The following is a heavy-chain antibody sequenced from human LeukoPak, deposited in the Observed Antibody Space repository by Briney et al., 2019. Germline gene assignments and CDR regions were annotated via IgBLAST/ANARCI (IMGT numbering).Heavy chain of an antibody. D-gene: IGHD6-13*01. CDR2: MNPNSGNT. CDR1: GYTFTSYD. V-gene: IGHV1-8*01. J-gene: IGHJ5*02. Sequence: ASVKVSFKASGYTFTSYDIHWVRQATGQGLAWMGWMNPNSGNTGYAQKFQGRVTMTRNTSISTAYMELSSLRSEDTAVYYCARTKQQLVPSWFDPWGQGTLVTVSS. CDR3: ARTKQQLVPSWFDP.